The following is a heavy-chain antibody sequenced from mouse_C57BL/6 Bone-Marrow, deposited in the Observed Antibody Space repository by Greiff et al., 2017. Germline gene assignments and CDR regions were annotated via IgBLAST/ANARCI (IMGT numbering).Heavy chain of an antibody. V-gene: IGHV5-6*01. CDR3: ASHCWDRWYFDV. D-gene: IGHD4-1*01. J-gene: IGHJ1*03. CDR1: GFTFSNYG. Sequence: EVKLVESGGDLVKPGGSLKLSCAASGFTFSNYGMPWVRQTPDKRLEWVASISRGGSYIYYPDSVKGRFTLSTDNATNTLYLQMSSLESEDTAMYCCASHCWDRWYFDVWGTGTTVTVSS. CDR2: ISRGGSYI.